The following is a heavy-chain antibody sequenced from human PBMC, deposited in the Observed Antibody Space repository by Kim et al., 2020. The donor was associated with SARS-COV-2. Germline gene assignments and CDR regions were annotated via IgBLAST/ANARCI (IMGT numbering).Heavy chain of an antibody. CDR3: ARAFLDPRSYYNYAMDV. J-gene: IGHJ6*02. D-gene: IGHD1-1*01. Sequence: ASVKVSCKTSGYTFTTYYMHWVRQAPGQGLEWMGQINPTGGSTNYAEKFRGRVTMTRDTSASTVYMEVSSLRSDDTAVYYCARAFLDPRSYYNYAMDVWGQGTTVTVSS. CDR1: GYTFTTYY. CDR2: INPTGGST. V-gene: IGHV1-46*01.